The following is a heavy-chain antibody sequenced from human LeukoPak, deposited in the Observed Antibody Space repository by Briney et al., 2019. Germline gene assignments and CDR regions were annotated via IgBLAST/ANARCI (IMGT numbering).Heavy chain of an antibody. Sequence: GESLKISCKGSGYSFTSYWIGWVRQMPGKGLEWMGIIYPGDSDTRYSPSFQGQVTISADKSISTAYLQWSSLKASDTAMYYCARTEGAGASFGAFDYWGQGTLVTVSS. CDR2: IYPGDSDT. CDR1: GYSFTSYW. J-gene: IGHJ4*02. V-gene: IGHV5-51*01. CDR3: ARTEGAGASFGAFDY. D-gene: IGHD3-10*01.